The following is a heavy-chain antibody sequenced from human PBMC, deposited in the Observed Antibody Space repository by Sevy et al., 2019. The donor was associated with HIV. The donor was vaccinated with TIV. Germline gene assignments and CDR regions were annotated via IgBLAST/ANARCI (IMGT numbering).Heavy chain of an antibody. CDR3: ARHCSSTSCSHAFDI. Sequence: SETLSLTCAVYGGSFSGYYWSWIRQPPGKGLEWIGEINYSGSTNYIPSLKSRVTISGDTSKNQFSLKLSSVTAADTAVYYCARHCSSTSCSHAFDIWGQGTMVTVSS. CDR1: GGSFSGYY. V-gene: IGHV4-34*01. D-gene: IGHD2-2*01. CDR2: INYSGST. J-gene: IGHJ3*02.